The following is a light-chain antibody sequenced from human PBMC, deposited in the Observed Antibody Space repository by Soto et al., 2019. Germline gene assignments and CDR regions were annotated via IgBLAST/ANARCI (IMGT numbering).Light chain of an antibody. CDR2: DAS. Sequence: DIQMTQSPSSLSASVGDRVTITCQASQNINNFLNWYHQKPGKAPKLLIYDASHLETGVPSRFSGSGSGTDFTLTISSLQPEDLGAFYCQPYDSFPPTFGPGTRVEI. CDR1: QNINNF. CDR3: QPYDSFPPT. J-gene: IGKJ3*01. V-gene: IGKV1-33*01.